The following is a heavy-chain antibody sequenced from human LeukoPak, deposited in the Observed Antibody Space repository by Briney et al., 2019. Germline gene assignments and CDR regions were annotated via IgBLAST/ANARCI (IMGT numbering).Heavy chain of an antibody. CDR2: IWGGGDGT. CDR3: ARDGGSYNY. J-gene: IGHJ4*02. CDR1: GFTFSSYA. Sequence: QTGGSLRLSCAASGFTFSSYAMSWVRQAPGKGLEWVSSIWGGGDGTYYAGSVKGRFTISRDNAKNSLYLQMNSLRAEDTAVYYCARDGGSYNYWGQGTLATVSS. V-gene: IGHV3-23*01. D-gene: IGHD1-26*01.